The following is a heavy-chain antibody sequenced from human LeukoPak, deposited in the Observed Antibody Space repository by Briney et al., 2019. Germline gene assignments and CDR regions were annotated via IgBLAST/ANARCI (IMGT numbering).Heavy chain of an antibody. CDR1: GFTFSSYA. V-gene: IGHV3-23*01. CDR3: AKASSGYDSHYYYGMDV. CDR2: ISGSGGST. Sequence: QPGGSLRLSCAASGFTFSSYAMSWVRQAPGKGLEWVSAISGSGGSTYYADSVKGRFTISRDNSKNTLYLQMNSLRAEDTALYYCAKASSGYDSHYYYGMDVWGPGTAVTVSS. D-gene: IGHD5-12*01. J-gene: IGHJ6*02.